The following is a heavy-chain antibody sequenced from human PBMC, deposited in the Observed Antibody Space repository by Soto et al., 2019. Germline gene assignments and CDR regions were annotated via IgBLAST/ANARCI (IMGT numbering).Heavy chain of an antibody. CDR2: IYYSGST. D-gene: IGHD3-22*01. CDR1: GGSISSYY. CDR3: ARHSADSSGYYIPPFDY. Sequence: SETLSLTCTVSGGSISSYYWSWIRQPPGKGLEWIGYIYYSGSTNYNPSLKSRVTISVDTSKNQLSLKLSSVTAADTAVYYCARHSADSSGYYIPPFDYWGQGTLVTVSS. V-gene: IGHV4-59*08. J-gene: IGHJ4*02.